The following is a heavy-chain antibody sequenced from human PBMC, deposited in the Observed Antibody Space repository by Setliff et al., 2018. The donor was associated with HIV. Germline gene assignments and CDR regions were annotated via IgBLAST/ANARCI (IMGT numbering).Heavy chain of an antibody. CDR2: INTQTGSP. V-gene: IGHV7-4-1*02. CDR3: ARALYGEYGGDLNWLDP. J-gene: IGHJ5*02. Sequence: ASVKVSCKASGYSFINYAMNWVRQAPGQGLEWMGWINTQTGSPTYAQAFPGRFVFSVDTSVTTAYLQISGLKADDTAVYYCARALYGEYGGDLNWLDPWGQGTLVTVPQ. CDR1: GYSFINYA. D-gene: IGHD4-17*01.